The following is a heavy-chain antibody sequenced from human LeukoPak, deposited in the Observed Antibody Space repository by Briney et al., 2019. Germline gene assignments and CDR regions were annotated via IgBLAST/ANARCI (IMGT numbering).Heavy chain of an antibody. V-gene: IGHV3-23*01. J-gene: IGHJ4*02. CDR2: ISDSGGST. D-gene: IGHD1-26*01. CDR3: AKSSGMGTTTDQFQDY. CDR1: GFTFSSYA. Sequence: GGSLRLSCAASGFTFSSYAMSWVRQAPGKGLEWVSTISDSGGSTFYADSVKGRFTISRDNSKNTLYLQMNSLRAEDTAGYYCAKSSGMGTTTDQFQDYWGQGTLVTVSS.